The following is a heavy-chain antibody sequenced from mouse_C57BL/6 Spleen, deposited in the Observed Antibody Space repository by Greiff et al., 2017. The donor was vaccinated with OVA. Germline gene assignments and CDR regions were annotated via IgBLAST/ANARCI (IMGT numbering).Heavy chain of an antibody. D-gene: IGHD2-2*01. CDR2: IDPGNGNT. CDR3: ARGGYAAGYSMDY. J-gene: IGHJ4*01. CDR1: GFTIKNTY. Sequence: VQLQQSVAELVRPGASVKLSCTASGFTIKNTYMHWVKQRPEQGLEWIGRIDPGNGNTKYDPKFQGKATMTADTSSNTAYLQLRSLTSADSVIYYCARGGYAAGYSMDYWGTGTSVTVSS. V-gene: IGHV14-3*01.